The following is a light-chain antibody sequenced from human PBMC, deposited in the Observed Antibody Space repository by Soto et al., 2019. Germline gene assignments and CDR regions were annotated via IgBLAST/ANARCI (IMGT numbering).Light chain of an antibody. J-gene: IGKJ2*01. Sequence: EIVLTQSPGTLSLSPGERATLSCRASQSVSSYFAWYQQKPGRAPRLLIYDASTRATGIPDRFSGSGSGTDCTLPISRLESEDFAVYYCLQYGSAPPYTFGQGTELEIK. CDR3: LQYGSAPPYT. CDR2: DAS. V-gene: IGKV3-20*01. CDR1: QSVSSY.